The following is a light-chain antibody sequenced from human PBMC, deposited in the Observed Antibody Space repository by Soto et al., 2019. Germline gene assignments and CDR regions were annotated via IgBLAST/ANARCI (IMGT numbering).Light chain of an antibody. Sequence: QSALTQPASVSGSPGQSIAISCTGTSSDVGAYNYVSWYQQHPGKAPKLMIYHVSNRPSGVSDRFSVSKSDNTASLTISWLQAEDEADYYCSSYTASSTYVFGTGTKVTVL. J-gene: IGLJ1*01. CDR1: SSDVGAYNY. CDR3: SSYTASSTYV. CDR2: HVS. V-gene: IGLV2-14*03.